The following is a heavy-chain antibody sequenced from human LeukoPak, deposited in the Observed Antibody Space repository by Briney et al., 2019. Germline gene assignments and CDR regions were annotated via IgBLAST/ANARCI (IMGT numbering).Heavy chain of an antibody. CDR3: ARVGGH. Sequence: GRSLRLSCAASGFTFSDYAIHWVRQAPGKGLEWVAVISYDGSNKYYADSVKGRFTISRGNSKNTLYLQMNSLRVEDTAVYYCARVGGHWGQGTLVTVSS. V-gene: IGHV3-30*14. D-gene: IGHD3-10*01. CDR1: GFTFSDYA. J-gene: IGHJ4*02. CDR2: ISYDGSNK.